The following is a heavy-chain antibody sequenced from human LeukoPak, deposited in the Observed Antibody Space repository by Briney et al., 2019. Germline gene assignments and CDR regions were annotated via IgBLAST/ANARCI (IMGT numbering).Heavy chain of an antibody. CDR2: XXAYNGNT. J-gene: IGHJ5*02. D-gene: IGHD6-19*01. CDR3: AREREDSSGWYGFDP. V-gene: IGHV1-18*01. Sequence: MGXXXAYNGNTNYAQKLQGRVTMTTDTSTSTAYMELRSLRSDDTAVYYCAREREDSSGWYGFDPWGQGTLVTVSS.